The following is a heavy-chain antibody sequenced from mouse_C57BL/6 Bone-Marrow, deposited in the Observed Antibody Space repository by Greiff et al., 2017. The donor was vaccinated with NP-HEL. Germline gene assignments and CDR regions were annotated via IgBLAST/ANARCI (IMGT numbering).Heavy chain of an antibody. J-gene: IGHJ2*01. V-gene: IGHV1-80*01. CDR2: IYPGDGDT. D-gene: IGHD4-1*01. CDR1: GYAFSSYW. CDR3: ARRNCVSPDY. Sequence: VQVVESGAELVKPGASVKLSCKASGYAFSSYWMNWVKQRPGQGLEWIGQIYPGDGDTNYNGKFKGKATLTADKSSSTAYMQLSRLTSEDAAVYVCARRNCVSPDYWGQGTTLTVSS.